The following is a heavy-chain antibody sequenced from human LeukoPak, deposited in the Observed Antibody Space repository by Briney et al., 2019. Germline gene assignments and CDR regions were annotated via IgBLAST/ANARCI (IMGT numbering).Heavy chain of an antibody. CDR3: ASARPWDYFDY. CDR2: INTDGSST. D-gene: IGHD6-6*01. V-gene: IGHV3-74*01. J-gene: IGHJ4*02. Sequence: GGSLRLSCVASGFTFSSYWVHWVRQAPGKGLVWVSRINTDGSSTSYADFVKGRFTISRDNAKNTLYLQMNSLRAEDTAVYYCASARPWDYFDYWGQGTLVTVSS. CDR1: GFTFSSYW.